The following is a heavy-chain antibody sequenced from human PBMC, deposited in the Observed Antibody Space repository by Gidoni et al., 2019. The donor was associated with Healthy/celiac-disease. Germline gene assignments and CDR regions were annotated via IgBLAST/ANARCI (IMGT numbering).Heavy chain of an antibody. J-gene: IGHJ5*02. D-gene: IGHD5-18*01. Sequence: QVQLQESGPGLVKSSETLSLTCAVSGYSISSGYYWGWIRQPPGKGLEWIGSIYHSGSTYYNPSLKSRVTISVDTSKNQFSLKLSSVTAADTAVYYCARLGIQLWTNWFDPWGQGTLVTVSS. CDR2: IYHSGST. CDR3: ARLGIQLWTNWFDP. V-gene: IGHV4-38-2*01. CDR1: GYSISSGYY.